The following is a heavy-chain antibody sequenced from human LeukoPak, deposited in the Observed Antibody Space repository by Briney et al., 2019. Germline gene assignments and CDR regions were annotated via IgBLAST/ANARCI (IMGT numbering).Heavy chain of an antibody. Sequence: SETLSLTCAVYGGSFRGYYWSWIRQPPGKGLEWIGEINHSGRPPSTPSITISVTISVDTSKNQSSLKLSSVPAADTAAYYCAIQPIKPDGDYYRYYYYYGIDVWGQGTTVTVSS. CDR2: INHSGRP. D-gene: IGHD4-17*01. J-gene: IGHJ6*02. V-gene: IGHV4-34*01. CDR1: GGSFRGYY. CDR3: AIQPIKPDGDYYRYYYYYGIDV.